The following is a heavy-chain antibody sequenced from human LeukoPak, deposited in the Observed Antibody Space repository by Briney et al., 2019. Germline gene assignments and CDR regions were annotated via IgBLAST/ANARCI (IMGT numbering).Heavy chain of an antibody. CDR3: ARVLGDSGWYLGWFDP. Sequence: GRSLRLSCAASGFTFSSYGMHWVRQAPGKGLEWVAVIWYDGSDKYYADSVKGRFTISRDNSKDTLYLQMNSLRVEDTAVYYCARVLGDSGWYLGWFDPWGQGTLVTVSS. CDR1: GFTFSSYG. J-gene: IGHJ5*02. D-gene: IGHD6-19*01. V-gene: IGHV3-33*01. CDR2: IWYDGSDK.